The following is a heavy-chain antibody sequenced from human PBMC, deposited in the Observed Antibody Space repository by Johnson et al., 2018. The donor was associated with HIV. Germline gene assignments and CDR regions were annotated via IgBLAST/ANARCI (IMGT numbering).Heavy chain of an antibody. J-gene: IGHJ3*02. CDR2: IRYDGTNN. Sequence: QVQLVESGGGVVQPGGSLRLSCAASGFTFSNYAIHWVRQAPGKGLEWVAFIRYDGTNNSYADSVRGRFTISRDNSKNTLSLQMNSLRVEDTAMYYCAKARSLLDYGGFDAFDIWGQGTLVIVSS. V-gene: IGHV3-30*02. CDR3: AKARSLLDYGGFDAFDI. D-gene: IGHD4-23*01. CDR1: GFTFSNYA.